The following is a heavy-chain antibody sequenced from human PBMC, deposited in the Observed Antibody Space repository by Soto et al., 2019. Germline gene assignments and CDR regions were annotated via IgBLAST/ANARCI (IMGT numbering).Heavy chain of an antibody. CDR3: AKDRITMVRGVEWFDP. Sequence: GGSLRLSCAASGFTFSSYGMHWVRQAPGKGLEWVAVISYDGSNKYYADSVKGRFTISRDNSKNTLYLQMNSLRSEDTAVYYCAKDRITMVRGVEWFDPWGQGTLVTVSS. CDR1: GFTFSSYG. J-gene: IGHJ5*02. D-gene: IGHD3-10*01. V-gene: IGHV3-30*18. CDR2: ISYDGSNK.